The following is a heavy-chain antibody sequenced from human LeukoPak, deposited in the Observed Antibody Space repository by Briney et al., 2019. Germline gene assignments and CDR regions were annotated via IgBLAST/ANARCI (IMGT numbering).Heavy chain of an antibody. V-gene: IGHV1-2*02. J-gene: IGHJ5*02. D-gene: IGHD3-3*01. CDR2: INPNSGGT. CDR3: ARARARLRFLEAGWFDP. CDR1: GYTFTGYY. Sequence: ASVKVSCKASGYTFTGYYMHWVRQAPGQGLEWMGWINPNSGGTNYAQKFQGRVTMTRDTSISTAYMELSRLRSDDTAVYYCARARARLRFLEAGWFDPWGQGTLVTVSS.